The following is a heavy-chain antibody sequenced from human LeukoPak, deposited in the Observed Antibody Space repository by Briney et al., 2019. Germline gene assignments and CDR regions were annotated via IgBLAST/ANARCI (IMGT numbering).Heavy chain of an antibody. D-gene: IGHD3-3*02. V-gene: IGHV4-39*01. CDR2: IYYSGST. Sequence: KPSETLSLTCTVSGGSISSSSYYWGWIRQPPGKGLEWIGSIYYSGSTYYNPSLKSRVTISVDTSKNQFSLKLSSVTAADTAVYYCARLASPPYGVIVRDYWGQGTLVTVSS. CDR3: ARLASPPYGVIVRDY. J-gene: IGHJ4*02. CDR1: GGSISSSSYY.